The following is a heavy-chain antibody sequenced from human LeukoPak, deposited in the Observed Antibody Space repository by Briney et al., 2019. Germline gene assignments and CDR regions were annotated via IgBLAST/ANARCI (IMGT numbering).Heavy chain of an antibody. CDR1: GGSISSGGYY. Sequence: SETLSLTCTVSGGSISSGGYYWSWIRQHPGKGLEWLGYIYYSGSTYYNPSLKSRVTISVDTSKNQFSLKLSSVTAADTAVYYCARELHYYDSSGYPDYWGQGTLVTVSS. D-gene: IGHD3-22*01. J-gene: IGHJ4*02. CDR2: IYYSGST. V-gene: IGHV4-31*03. CDR3: ARELHYYDSSGYPDY.